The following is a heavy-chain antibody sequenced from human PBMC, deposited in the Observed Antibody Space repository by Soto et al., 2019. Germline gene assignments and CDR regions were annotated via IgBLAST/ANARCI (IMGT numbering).Heavy chain of an antibody. CDR2: MHYTGIS. CDR3: ARGSEWELLRRFPFDY. D-gene: IGHD1-26*01. J-gene: IGHJ4*02. V-gene: IGHV4-59*08. CDR1: GDSVTSHY. Sequence: PSETLSLTCSFSGDSVTSHYLTCIRQSPEKGLEWIGYMHYTGISHYNPSLKSRVTISVDTSKNQFSLKLSSVTAADTAVYYCARGSEWELLRRFPFDYWGQGTLVTVSS.